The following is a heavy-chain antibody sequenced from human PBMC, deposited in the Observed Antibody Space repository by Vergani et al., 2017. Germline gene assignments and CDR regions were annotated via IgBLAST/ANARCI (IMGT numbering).Heavy chain of an antibody. CDR3: ARSLGGVIIIFDY. Sequence: EVQLVESGGGLVQPGGSLRLSCAASGFTFSSYSMNWVRQAPGKGLEWVSSISSSSSYIYYADSVKGRFTISRDNAKNSLYLQMNSLRAEDTAVYYCARSLGGVIIIFDYWGQGTLVTVSS. D-gene: IGHD3-16*02. J-gene: IGHJ4*02. V-gene: IGHV3-21*02. CDR1: GFTFSSYS. CDR2: ISSSSSYI.